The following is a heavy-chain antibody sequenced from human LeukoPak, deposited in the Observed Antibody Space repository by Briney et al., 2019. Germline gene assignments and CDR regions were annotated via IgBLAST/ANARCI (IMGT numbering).Heavy chain of an antibody. CDR1: GYTFTSYY. V-gene: IGHV1-46*03. CDR2: ISPSGGST. D-gene: IGHD3-9*01. J-gene: IGHJ5*02. Sequence: GASVKVSCKXSGYTFTSYYMHWVRQAPGQGLEWMGIISPSGGSTSYAQKFQGRVTMTRDTSTSTVYMELSSLRSEDTAVYYCARADYDILTGYYNSWFDPWGQGTLVTVSS. CDR3: ARADYDILTGYYNSWFDP.